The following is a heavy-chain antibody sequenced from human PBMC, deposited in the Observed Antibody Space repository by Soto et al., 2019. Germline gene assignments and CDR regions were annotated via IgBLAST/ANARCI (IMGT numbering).Heavy chain of an antibody. J-gene: IGHJ4*02. CDR3: ARDRHGDLDY. CDR1: GYTFTGYY. V-gene: IGHV1-2*04. D-gene: IGHD4-17*01. Sequence: QVQLVQSGAEVKKPGASVKVSCKASGYTFTGYYMHWVRQAPGQGLEWMGWINPNSGGTNYAQKCQVWVTMTRDTSISTAYMELSRLRSDDTAVYYCARDRHGDLDYWGQGNLVTVSS. CDR2: INPNSGGT.